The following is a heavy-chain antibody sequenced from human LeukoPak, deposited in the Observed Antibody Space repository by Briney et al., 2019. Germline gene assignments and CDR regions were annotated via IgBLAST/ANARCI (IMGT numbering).Heavy chain of an antibody. J-gene: IGHJ6*03. CDR2: IYYSGST. D-gene: IGHD5-18*01. CDR1: GGSISSYY. CDR3: ARLLPSRCSYGPAGYYYMDV. Sequence: SETLSLTCTVSGGSISSYYWSWIRQPPGKGLEWIGYIYYSGSTNYNPSLKSRVTISVDTSKNQFSLKLSSVTAADTAVYYCARLLPSRCSYGPAGYYYMDVWGKGTTVTVSS. V-gene: IGHV4-59*01.